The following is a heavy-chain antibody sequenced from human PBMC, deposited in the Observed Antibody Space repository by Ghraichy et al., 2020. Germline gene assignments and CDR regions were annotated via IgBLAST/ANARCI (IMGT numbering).Heavy chain of an antibody. CDR2: IYYSGST. D-gene: IGHD4-17*01. Sequence: ESLNISCTVSGGSISSYYWSWIRQPPGKGLEWIGYIYYSGSTNYNPSLKSRVTISVDTSKNQFSLKLSSVTAADTAVYYCARGGTVTTVWGYWGQGTLVTVSS. V-gene: IGHV4-59*01. J-gene: IGHJ4*02. CDR3: ARGGTVTTVWGY. CDR1: GGSISSYY.